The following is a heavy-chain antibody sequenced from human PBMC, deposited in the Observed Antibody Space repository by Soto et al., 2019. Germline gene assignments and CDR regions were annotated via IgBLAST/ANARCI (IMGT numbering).Heavy chain of an antibody. Sequence: PSETLSLTCTVSGASVRSGSYYWNWIRQPPGKGLEWIGFIYYSGNTNYSPSLKSRVTISTDTSKNQFSLKLSSVTAADTAVYYCAAQSSGYYFVFDYWGQGTLVTV. D-gene: IGHD3-22*01. V-gene: IGHV4-61*01. CDR1: GASVRSGSYY. CDR2: IYYSGNT. CDR3: AAQSSGYYFVFDY. J-gene: IGHJ4*02.